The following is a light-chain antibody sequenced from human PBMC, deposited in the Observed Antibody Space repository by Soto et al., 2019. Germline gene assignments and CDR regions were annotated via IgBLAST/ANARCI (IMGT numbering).Light chain of an antibody. CDR3: QQYGSPWT. CDR2: ATS. Sequence: DIQMTQSPSSLSASVGDSVSITCRASQDISSWLGWFQQIPGKAPKSLVYATSSLQSGVPSRFSGSGSGTDFTLTISRLEPEDFAVYYCQQYGSPWTFGQGTKVDIK. CDR1: QDISSW. V-gene: IGKV1D-16*01. J-gene: IGKJ1*01.